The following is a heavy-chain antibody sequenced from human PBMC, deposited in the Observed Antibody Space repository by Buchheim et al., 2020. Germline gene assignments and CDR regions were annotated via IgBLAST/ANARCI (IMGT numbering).Heavy chain of an antibody. V-gene: IGHV4-59*01. CDR3: ARAVGVVIIDYFDY. CDR1: GGSISSYY. Sequence: QVQLQESGPGLVKPSETLSLTCTVSGGSISSYYWSWIRQPPGKGLEWIGYIYYSGSTNYNPSLKSRVTISVDTSKNQFSLKLSSVTAADTAVYYCARAVGVVIIDYFDYWGQGTL. D-gene: IGHD3-3*01. J-gene: IGHJ4*02. CDR2: IYYSGST.